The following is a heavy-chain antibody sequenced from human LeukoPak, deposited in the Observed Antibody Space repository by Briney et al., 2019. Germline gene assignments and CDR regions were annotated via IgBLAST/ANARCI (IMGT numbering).Heavy chain of an antibody. CDR2: IYSGGST. CDR1: GFTVSSNY. D-gene: IGHD5-18*01. CDR3: ASARGSNYGSLGD. V-gene: IGHV3-53*01. Sequence: GGYVRLSCAASGFTVSSNYMSWDRQAPGKGLEWVSVIYSGGSTLYADSVKGRFSISRDNSKNTLYLQMNSLRAEDTAVYYCASARGSNYGSLGDWGDGRLVSVSS. J-gene: IGHJ4*01.